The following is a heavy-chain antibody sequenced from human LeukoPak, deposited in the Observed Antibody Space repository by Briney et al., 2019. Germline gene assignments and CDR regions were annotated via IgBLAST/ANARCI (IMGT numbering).Heavy chain of an antibody. CDR1: GFTFSSYA. Sequence: PGGSLRLSCAASGFTFSSYAMSWVRQAPGKGLEWVSAISGSGGSTYYADSVKGRFTISRDNSKNTLYLQMNSLRAEDTAVYYCARVFMGAFYFDYWGQGTLVTVSS. J-gene: IGHJ4*02. V-gene: IGHV3-23*01. CDR3: ARVFMGAFYFDY. D-gene: IGHD1-26*01. CDR2: ISGSGGST.